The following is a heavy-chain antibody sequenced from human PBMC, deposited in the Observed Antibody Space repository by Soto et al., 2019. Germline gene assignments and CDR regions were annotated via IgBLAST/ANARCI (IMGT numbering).Heavy chain of an antibody. V-gene: IGHV3-33*01. CDR2: IWYDGSNK. CDR1: GFTFSSYG. Sequence: QVQLVESGGGVVQPGRSLRLSCAASGFTFSSYGMHWVRQAPGKGLEWVAVIWYDGSNKYYADSVKGRFTISRDNSKNTLYLQMNSLRAEDTAVYYCARAGENYYFDYWGQGTRVTVSS. D-gene: IGHD7-27*01. CDR3: ARAGENYYFDY. J-gene: IGHJ4*02.